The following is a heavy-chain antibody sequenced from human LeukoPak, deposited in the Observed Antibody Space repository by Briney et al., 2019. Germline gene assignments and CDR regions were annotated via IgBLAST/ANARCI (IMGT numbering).Heavy chain of an antibody. CDR1: GFTFSSYG. D-gene: IGHD1-26*01. CDR2: ISGSGGST. CDR3: AKGSGSYLSPLYYFDY. V-gene: IGHV3-23*01. Sequence: PGGSQRLSCAASGFTFSSYGMSWVRQAPGKGLEWVSAISGSGGSTYYADSVKGRFTISRDNSKNTLYLQMNSLRAEDTAVYYWAKGSGSYLSPLYYFDYWGQGTLVTVSS. J-gene: IGHJ4*02.